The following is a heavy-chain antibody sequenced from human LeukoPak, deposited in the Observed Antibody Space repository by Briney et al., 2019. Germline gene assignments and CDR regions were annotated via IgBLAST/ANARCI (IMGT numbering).Heavy chain of an antibody. CDR3: RRGYSRDS. J-gene: IGHJ5*01. CDR1: GGSFSGYH. V-gene: IGHV4-34*01. D-gene: IGHD2-15*01. Sequence: SSETLSLPCAVYGGSFSGYHGSGIRQPPGKGLEWIGEINHSGSTNYNPSLKSRVTISVDTSKNQFSLKLSPVTAADTAVYYCRRGYSRDSWGEGTLVTVSS. CDR2: INHSGST.